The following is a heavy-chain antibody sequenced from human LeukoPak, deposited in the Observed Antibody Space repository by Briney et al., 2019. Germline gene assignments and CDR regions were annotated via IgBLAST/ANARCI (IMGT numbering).Heavy chain of an antibody. CDR2: ISGSGGST. D-gene: IGHD2-15*01. V-gene: IGHV3-23*01. J-gene: IGHJ4*02. CDR3: AKVPGDCSGGSCYRLYFNY. Sequence: GGSLRLSCAASGFTFSGYAMSWVRQAPGKGLEWVSAISGSGGSTYYADSVKGRFTISRDNSKNTLYLQMNSLRAEDTAVYYCAKVPGDCSGGSCYRLYFNYWGQGTLVTVSS. CDR1: GFTFSGYA.